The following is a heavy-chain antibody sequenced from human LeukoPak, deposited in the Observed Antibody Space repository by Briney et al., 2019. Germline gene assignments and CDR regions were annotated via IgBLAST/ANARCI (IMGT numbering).Heavy chain of an antibody. CDR3: ARDCSGGSCYDY. Sequence: GGSLRLSCAASGFTFSSYWMSWVRQAPGKGLEWVAVISYDGSNKYYADSVKGRFTISRDNSKNTLYLQMNSLRAEDTAVYYCARDCSGGSCYDYWGQGTLVTVSS. V-gene: IGHV3-30-3*01. CDR2: ISYDGSNK. D-gene: IGHD2-15*01. CDR1: GFTFSSYW. J-gene: IGHJ4*02.